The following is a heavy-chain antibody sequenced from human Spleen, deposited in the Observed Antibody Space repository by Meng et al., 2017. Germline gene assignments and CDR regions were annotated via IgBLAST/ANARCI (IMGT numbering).Heavy chain of an antibody. Sequence: SETLSLTCAVSGYSISSGYYWGWIRQPPGKGLEWIGSIHHSGSTYYNPSLKSRVTISVDTSKNQFSLKLSSVTAADTAVYYCARGYSGSQTGYFDYWGQGTLVTVSS. J-gene: IGHJ4*02. V-gene: IGHV4-38-2*01. D-gene: IGHD1-26*01. CDR3: ARGYSGSQTGYFDY. CDR2: IHHSGST. CDR1: GYSISSGYY.